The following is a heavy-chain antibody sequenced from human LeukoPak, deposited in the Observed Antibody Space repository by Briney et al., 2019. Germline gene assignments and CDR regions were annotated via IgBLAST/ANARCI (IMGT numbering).Heavy chain of an antibody. CDR3: AREGVGIVVVPAAEFDY. D-gene: IGHD2-2*03. CDR2: INPNSGGT. J-gene: IGHJ4*02. V-gene: IGHV1-2*02. CDR1: GYTFTGYY. Sequence: ASVKVSCKASGYTFTGYYMHWVRQAPGQGLEWMGWINPNSGGTNYAQKFQGRVTMTRDTSTSTAYMELSRLRSDDTAVYYCAREGVGIVVVPAAEFDYWGQGTLVTVSS.